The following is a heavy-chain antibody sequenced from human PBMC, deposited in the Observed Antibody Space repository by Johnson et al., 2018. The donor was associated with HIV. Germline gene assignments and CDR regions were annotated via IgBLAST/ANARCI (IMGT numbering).Heavy chain of an antibody. CDR3: ALTDYGDYPQRVPDAFDI. V-gene: IGHV3-30*02. J-gene: IGHJ3*02. D-gene: IGHD4-17*01. Sequence: QVQLVESGGGVVQPGGSLRLSCAASGFTFSSYGMHWVRQAPGKGLEWVAFIRYDGSNKYYADSVKGRFTISRDNSKNTLYLQMNSLRAEDTAVYCCALTDYGDYPQRVPDAFDIWGQGTMVTVSS. CDR1: GFTFSSYG. CDR2: IRYDGSNK.